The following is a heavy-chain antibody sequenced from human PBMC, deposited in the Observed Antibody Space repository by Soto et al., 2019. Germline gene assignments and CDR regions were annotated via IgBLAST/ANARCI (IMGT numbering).Heavy chain of an antibody. J-gene: IGHJ2*01. Sequence: QVQLVQSGAEVNKPGASVTVSCKTSGYPLTDFYIHWVRQAPGQGLEWMAWINPHTGDTNTALKFQGRFTMTRDTSINTAFMELTRLSSDDTAVYYCAREGGAAPGARREWYLDLWGRGTLVSVSS. CDR2: INPHTGDT. V-gene: IGHV1-2*02. D-gene: IGHD6-25*01. CDR3: AREGGAAPGARREWYLDL. CDR1: GYPLTDFY.